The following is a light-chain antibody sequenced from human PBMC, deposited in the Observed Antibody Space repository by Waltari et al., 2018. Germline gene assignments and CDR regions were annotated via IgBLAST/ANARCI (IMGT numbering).Light chain of an antibody. CDR2: KVS. J-gene: IGKJ1*01. CDR3: MQALQNPPT. CDR1: QTLLHNNGNTY. V-gene: IGKV2-29*03. Sequence: DIVMTQIPLSLPVIPGEPASMSCRSNQTLLHNNGNTYLSWYLQKPGQSPRLLIYKVSNRFSWVSDRFSASGSGTDFTLKISRVEAEDVGIYYCMQALQNPPTFGQGTKVEIK.